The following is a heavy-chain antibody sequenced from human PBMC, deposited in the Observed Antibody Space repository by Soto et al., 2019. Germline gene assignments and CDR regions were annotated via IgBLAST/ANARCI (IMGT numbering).Heavy chain of an antibody. Sequence: PGGSLRLSCAASGFTFNTYGMHWVRQAPGRGLEWVAVIWYDGSIKYYADSVKGRFTISRDNSKNTLYLQMNSLRAEDTAGYYCARIDCTVGICRPYAYYYMDFWGQGTSVSVS. CDR3: ARIDCTVGICRPYAYYYMDF. D-gene: IGHD2-15*01. J-gene: IGHJ6*02. V-gene: IGHV3-33*01. CDR2: IWYDGSIK. CDR1: GFTFNTYG.